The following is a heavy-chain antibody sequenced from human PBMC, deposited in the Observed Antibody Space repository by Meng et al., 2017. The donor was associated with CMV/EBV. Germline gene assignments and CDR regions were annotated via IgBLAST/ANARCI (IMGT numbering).Heavy chain of an antibody. CDR1: GGTFSSYA. CDR3: ASEAPKVVRDYGMDV. V-gene: IGHV1-69*10. D-gene: IGHD3-10*01. J-gene: IGHJ6*02. Sequence: SVKVSCKASGGTFSSYAISWVRQAPGQGLEWMGGIIPNLGIANYAQKFQGRVTITADKSTSTAYMELSSLRSEDTAVYYCASEAPKVVRDYGMDVWGQGTTVTVSS. CDR2: IIPNLGIA.